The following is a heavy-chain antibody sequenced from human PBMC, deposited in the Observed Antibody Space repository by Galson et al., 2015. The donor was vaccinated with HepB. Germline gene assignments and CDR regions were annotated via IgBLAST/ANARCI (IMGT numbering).Heavy chain of an antibody. D-gene: IGHD6-6*01. CDR1: GYTFTSYA. Sequence: SVKVSCKASGYTFTSYAMHWVRQAPGQRLEWMGWINAGNGNTKYSQKFQGRVTITRDTSASTAYMELSSLRSEDTAVYYCARDRTAARSRLYYFDYWGQGTLVTVSS. J-gene: IGHJ4*02. CDR2: INAGNGNT. V-gene: IGHV1-3*01. CDR3: ARDRTAARSRLYYFDY.